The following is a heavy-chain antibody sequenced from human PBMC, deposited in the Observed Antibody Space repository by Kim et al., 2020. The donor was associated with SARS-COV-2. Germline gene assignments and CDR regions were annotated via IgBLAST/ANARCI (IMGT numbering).Heavy chain of an antibody. D-gene: IGHD6-13*01. CDR1: GFTFSDYY. CDR2: ISSSGSTI. J-gene: IGHJ6*02. Sequence: GGPLRLSCAASGFTFSDYYMSWVRQAPGKGLEWVSYISSSGSTIYYADSVKGRFTISRDNAKNSLYLQMNSLRAEDTAVYYCARDLIAAAGSTYYYGMDVWGQGTTVTVSS. V-gene: IGHV3-11*04. CDR3: ARDLIAAAGSTYYYGMDV.